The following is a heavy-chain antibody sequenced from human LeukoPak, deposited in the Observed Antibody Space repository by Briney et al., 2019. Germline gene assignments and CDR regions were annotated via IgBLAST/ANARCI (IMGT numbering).Heavy chain of an antibody. Sequence: GGSLRLSCAASGFTFSSYAMSWVRQAPGKGLEWVSGLSGSGGSTHYADSVKGRFTISRDNSKNTLYLQMNSLRAEDTAVYYCAREGASSSFGYWGQGTLVTVSS. V-gene: IGHV3-23*01. CDR3: AREGASSSFGY. J-gene: IGHJ4*02. CDR2: LSGSGGST. D-gene: IGHD6-13*01. CDR1: GFTFSSYA.